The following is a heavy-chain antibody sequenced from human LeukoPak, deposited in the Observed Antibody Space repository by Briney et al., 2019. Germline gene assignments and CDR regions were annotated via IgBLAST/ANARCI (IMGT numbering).Heavy chain of an antibody. J-gene: IGHJ6*03. CDR3: AKDYAGGWPKRGMDV. CDR2: ISGSGGGT. D-gene: IGHD3-16*01. V-gene: IGHV3-23*01. CDR1: GFTFSDYY. Sequence: GGSLRLSCAASGFTFSDYYMSWVRQAPGKGLEWVSAISGSGGGTFYADSVRGRFTISRDNSKNTVYLQMNSLRAEDTAVYYCAKDYAGGWPKRGMDVWGKGATVTVSS.